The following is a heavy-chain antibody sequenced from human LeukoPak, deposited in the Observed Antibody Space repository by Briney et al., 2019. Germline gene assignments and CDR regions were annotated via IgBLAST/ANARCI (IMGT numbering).Heavy chain of an antibody. D-gene: IGHD2-15*01. V-gene: IGHV3-23*01. Sequence: PGGSLRLSCAASGFTISSDSMNWVRQAPGKGLEWVSSISGNGGKTYYADSVKGRFTISRDDSKNTLYLQMNSLRAEDTAVYYCAKSGLNRFDYWGQGTLVTVSS. J-gene: IGHJ4*02. CDR2: ISGNGGKT. CDR3: AKSGLNRFDY. CDR1: GFTISSDS.